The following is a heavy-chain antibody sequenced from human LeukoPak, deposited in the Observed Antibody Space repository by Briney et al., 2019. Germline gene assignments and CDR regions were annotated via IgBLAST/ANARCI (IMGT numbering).Heavy chain of an antibody. D-gene: IGHD1-26*01. Sequence: GGSLRLSCAASGFTLSSYAMNWVRQAPGKGLEWVSAISGNGNAYYADSVKGRFTISRDNSKNTLYLQMNSLRAEDTAVYYCAKRGAEVGTTVAPGDYWGQGTLLTVSS. CDR3: AKRGAEVGTTVAPGDY. CDR2: ISGNGNA. J-gene: IGHJ4*02. CDR1: GFTLSSYA. V-gene: IGHV3-23*01.